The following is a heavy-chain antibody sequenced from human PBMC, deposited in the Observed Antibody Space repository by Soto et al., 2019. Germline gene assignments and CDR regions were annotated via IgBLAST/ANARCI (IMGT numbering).Heavy chain of an antibody. CDR1: GFTFRNYN. J-gene: IGHJ5*02. CDR2: ISYDENNS. Sequence: VQLVESGGGVVQPGRSLRLSCAASGFTFRNYNMHWVRQAPGKGLEWVAVISYDENNSYYTDSVKGRFTISRDNSXNXQYLQVNSLRADDTAVYYCARAMDTARASKDNWFAPWGQGTLVTVSS. D-gene: IGHD5-18*01. CDR3: ARAMDTARASKDNWFAP. V-gene: IGHV3-30-3*01.